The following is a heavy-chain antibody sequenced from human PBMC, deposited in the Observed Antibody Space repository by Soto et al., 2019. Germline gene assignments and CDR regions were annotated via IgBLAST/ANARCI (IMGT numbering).Heavy chain of an antibody. CDR1: GGSISSSSYY. CDR3: ARAYGDYPSYYYYYYMDV. D-gene: IGHD4-17*01. J-gene: IGHJ6*03. V-gene: IGHV4-39*01. CDR2: IYYSGST. Sequence: SETLSLTCTVSGGSISSSSYYWGWIRQPPGKGLEWIGSIYYSGSTYYNPSLKSRVTISVDTSKNQFSLKLSSVTAADTAVYYCARAYGDYPSYYYYYYMDVWGKGTTVTVSS.